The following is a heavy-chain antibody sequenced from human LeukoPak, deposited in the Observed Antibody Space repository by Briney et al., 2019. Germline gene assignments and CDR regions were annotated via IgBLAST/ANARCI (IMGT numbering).Heavy chain of an antibody. CDR1: GGTFSRYA. Sequence: SVKVSYKASGGTFSRYAISWVRQAPGQGLEWMGGIIPIFGTANYAQKFQGRVTITADESTSTAYMELSSLRSEDTAVYYCASLTMTGSQVFDYWGQQSLVTVSS. V-gene: IGHV1-69*13. J-gene: IGHJ4*02. CDR3: ASLTMTGSQVFDY. D-gene: IGHD3-22*01. CDR2: IIPIFGTA.